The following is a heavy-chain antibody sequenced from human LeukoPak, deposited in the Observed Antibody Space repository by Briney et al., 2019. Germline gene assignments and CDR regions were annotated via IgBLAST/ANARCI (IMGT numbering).Heavy chain of an antibody. CDR1: GFTFSSYG. CDR3: ARGGEWLPRSPYYFNY. D-gene: IGHD3-3*01. CDR2: IWYDGSNK. Sequence: GGSLRLSCAASGFTFSSYGMHWVRQAPGKGLEWVAVIWYDGSNKYYADSVKGRFTISRDNSKNTLYLQMNSLRAEDTAVYYCARGGEWLPRSPYYFNYWGQGTLVTVSP. V-gene: IGHV3-33*01. J-gene: IGHJ4*02.